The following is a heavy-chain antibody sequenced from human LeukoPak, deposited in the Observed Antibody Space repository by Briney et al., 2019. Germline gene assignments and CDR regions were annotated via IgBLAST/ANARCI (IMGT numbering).Heavy chain of an antibody. J-gene: IGHJ4*02. CDR2: IYYSGST. V-gene: IGHV4-59*01. Sequence: PSETLSLTCAVNGDSFSGYYWTWIRQPPGKGLEWLGNIYYSGSTNYNPSLKSRVTISVDTSKNQFSLKMTSVTAADTAVYYCARDSTVGATLLDYWGQGTLVTVSS. CDR3: ARDSTVGATLLDY. D-gene: IGHD1-26*01. CDR1: GDSFSGYY.